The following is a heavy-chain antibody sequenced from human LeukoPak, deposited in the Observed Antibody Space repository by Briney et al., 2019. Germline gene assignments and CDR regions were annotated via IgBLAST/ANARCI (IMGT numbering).Heavy chain of an antibody. V-gene: IGHV3-20*04. CDR3: ARGTLKAAATDFDY. Sequence: GGSLRLSCAASGFTFDDYGMSWVRQAPGKGLEWVSGINWNGGSTGYADSVKGRFTISRDNAKNSLYLQMNSPRAEDTALYYCARGTLKAAATDFDYWGQGTLVTVSS. CDR1: GFTFDDYG. D-gene: IGHD6-13*01. J-gene: IGHJ4*02. CDR2: INWNGGST.